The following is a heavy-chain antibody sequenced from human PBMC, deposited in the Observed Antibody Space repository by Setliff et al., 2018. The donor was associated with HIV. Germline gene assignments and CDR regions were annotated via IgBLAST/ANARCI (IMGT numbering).Heavy chain of an antibody. V-gene: IGHV3-7*01. Sequence: GGSLRLSCIASGFSFNNYYMTWVRQAPGKGLEWVGNIKSDGTEKNYADSVKGRFTISRDNSKNTLYLEMTSLRAEDTAVYHCAKDMNYNNDYPGVLGSWGRGTLVTVSS. D-gene: IGHD3-16*01. CDR2: IKSDGTEK. J-gene: IGHJ4*02. CDR1: GFSFNNYY. CDR3: AKDMNYNNDYPGVLGS.